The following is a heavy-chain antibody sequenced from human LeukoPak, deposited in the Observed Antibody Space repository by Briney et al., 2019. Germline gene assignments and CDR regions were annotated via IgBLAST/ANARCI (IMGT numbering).Heavy chain of an antibody. CDR1: GFTFSSYE. CDR2: ISSSGSTI. Sequence: GGSLRLSCAASGFTFSSYEMNWVRQAPGKGLEWVSYISSSGSTIYYADSVKGRFTISRDNSKNTLYLQMNSLRAEDTAVYYCAKDRRYFDWLLPDYWGQGTLVTVSS. CDR3: AKDRRYFDWLLPDY. J-gene: IGHJ4*02. D-gene: IGHD3-9*01. V-gene: IGHV3-48*03.